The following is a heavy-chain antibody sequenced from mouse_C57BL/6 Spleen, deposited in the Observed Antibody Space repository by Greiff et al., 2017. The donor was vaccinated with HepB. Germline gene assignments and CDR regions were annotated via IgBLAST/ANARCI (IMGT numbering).Heavy chain of an antibody. CDR1: GYSFTGYF. D-gene: IGHD2-4*01. CDR3: ARGRDYDYAMDY. CDR2: INPYNGDT. Sequence: VHVKQSGPELVKPGDSVKISCKASGYSFTGYFMNWVMQSHGKSLEWIGRINPYNGDTFYNQKFKGKATLTVDKSSSTAHMELRSLTSEDSAVYYCARGRDYDYAMDYWGQGTSVTVSS. J-gene: IGHJ4*01. V-gene: IGHV1-20*01.